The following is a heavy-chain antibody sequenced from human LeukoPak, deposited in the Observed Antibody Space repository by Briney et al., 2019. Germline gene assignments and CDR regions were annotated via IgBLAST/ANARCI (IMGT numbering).Heavy chain of an antibody. CDR2: FYVSGST. D-gene: IGHD2-2*01. CDR1: GGSLTGYY. V-gene: IGHV4-4*07. CDR3: AVGNCPTTSCYPGVAFDI. J-gene: IGHJ3*02. Sequence: SETLSLTCTVSGGSLTGYYWSWIRQPAGKGLEWIGRFYVSGSTNYNPSLQSRVTISVDTSKNQFSLKLTSVTAADTAVYYCAVGNCPTTSCYPGVAFDIWGQGTMVTVSS.